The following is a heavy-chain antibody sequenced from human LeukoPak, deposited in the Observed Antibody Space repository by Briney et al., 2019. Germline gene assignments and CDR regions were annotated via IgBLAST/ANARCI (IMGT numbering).Heavy chain of an antibody. D-gene: IGHD3-10*01. CDR3: ARQHWPRGFDY. CDR1: GGSISSSSYY. Sequence: SETLSLTCTVSGGSISSSSYYWGWIRQPPGKGLEWIGSIYYSGSTYYNPSLKSRVTISVDTSKNQFSLKLSSVTAADTAVYYCARQHWPRGFDYWGQGTLATVSS. J-gene: IGHJ4*02. CDR2: IYYSGST. V-gene: IGHV4-39*01.